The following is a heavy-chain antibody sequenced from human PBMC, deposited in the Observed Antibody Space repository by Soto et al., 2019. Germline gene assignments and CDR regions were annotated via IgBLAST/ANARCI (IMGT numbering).Heavy chain of an antibody. D-gene: IGHD1-26*01. Sequence: PSETLSLTCSVSGASTVSHYHWTWTRQPPGKGLEWMGYIFNSGTTFYNPSLTSRLSISMDTSGNHSSLELRSVTAADTAVYYCALALGPMTGFDYWGQGTLVTVSS. CDR2: IFNSGTT. CDR3: ALALGPMTGFDY. J-gene: IGHJ4*02. CDR1: GASTVSHYH. V-gene: IGHV4-31*02.